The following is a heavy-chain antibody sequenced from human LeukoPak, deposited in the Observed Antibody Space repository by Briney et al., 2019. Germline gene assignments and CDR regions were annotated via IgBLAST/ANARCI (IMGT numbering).Heavy chain of an antibody. V-gene: IGHV4-61*01. D-gene: IGHD3-10*01. CDR2: IYYSGST. CDR1: GGSVSSGSYY. CDR3: ARGKKDDTGSYPADY. Sequence: PSETLSLTCTVSGGSVSSGSYYWSWIRQPPGKGLEWIGYIYYSGSTHYNPSLKSRVTISVDTSRNQFSLKLNSVTAADTAVYYCARGKKDDTGSYPADYWGQGTLVTVSS. J-gene: IGHJ4*02.